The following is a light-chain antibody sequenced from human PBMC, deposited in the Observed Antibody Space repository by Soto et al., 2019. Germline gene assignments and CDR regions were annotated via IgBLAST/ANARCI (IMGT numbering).Light chain of an antibody. V-gene: IGLV2-18*02. CDR2: EVT. J-gene: IGLJ3*02. CDR1: SSDVGSYNR. CDR3: ASYTSSRVWV. Sequence: QPVLTQPPSVSGSPGQSVTISCTGTSSDVGSYNRVSWYQQPPGTAPKLIIYEVTNRPSGVPVRFSGSKSANMASLTISGLQAEDEADYYCASYTSSRVWVFGGGTKLTVL.